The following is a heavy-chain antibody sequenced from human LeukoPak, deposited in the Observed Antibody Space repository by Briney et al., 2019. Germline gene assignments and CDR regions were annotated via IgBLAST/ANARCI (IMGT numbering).Heavy chain of an antibody. D-gene: IGHD3-22*01. V-gene: IGHV4-59*01. CDR1: GGSISNYY. CDR3: ARDSRSYERSGYYHFDY. CDR2: LHYNGSP. Sequence: SETLSLTCTVSGGSISNYYWSWIRQPPGEGLEWIAYLHYNGSPNYNPSLKSRVTMSQDTSKNQFSLKLTSVTAADTAVYYCARDSRSYERSGYYHFDYWGQGSLVTVSS. J-gene: IGHJ4*02.